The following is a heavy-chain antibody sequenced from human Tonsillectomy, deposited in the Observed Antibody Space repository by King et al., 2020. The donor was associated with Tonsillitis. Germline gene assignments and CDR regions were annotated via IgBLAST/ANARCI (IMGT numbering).Heavy chain of an antibody. D-gene: IGHD3-16*01. J-gene: IGHJ3*02. CDR2: IIPLMGGVSPIFGTS. CDR3: ATYLRNYDRGGAFAI. Sequence: VQLVESAAEVKKPGSSVKVSCKASGGTFLSYAISWVRQAPGQGLEWMGGIIPLMGGVSPIFGTSNYAEKFQGRLTIIADKSTTTAYMELSSLRSEDTAVYYCATYLRNYDRGGAFAIWGQGTMVTVSS. CDR1: GGTFLSYA. V-gene: IGHV1-69*06.